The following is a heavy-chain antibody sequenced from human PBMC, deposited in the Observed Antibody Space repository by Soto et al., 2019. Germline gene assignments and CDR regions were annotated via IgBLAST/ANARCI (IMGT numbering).Heavy chain of an antibody. CDR2: ISGSGGST. V-gene: IGHV3-23*01. CDR3: ANIRTYYYDSSGYYS. Sequence: GGSLRLSCAASGFTFSIYAMSWVRQAPGKGLEWVSAISGSGGSTYYADSVKGRFTISRDNSKNTLYLQMNSLRAEDTAVYYCANIRTYYYDSSGYYSWGQGTLVTVSS. J-gene: IGHJ4*02. CDR1: GFTFSIYA. D-gene: IGHD3-22*01.